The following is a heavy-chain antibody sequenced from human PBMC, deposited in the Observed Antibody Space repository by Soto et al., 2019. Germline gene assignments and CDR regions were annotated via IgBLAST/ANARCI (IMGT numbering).Heavy chain of an antibody. Sequence: ASVKVSCKASGYTFTSYGISWVRQAPGQGLEWMGWISAYNGNTNYAQKLQGRVTMITDTSTSTAYMELRSLRSDDTAVYYRARERDTADAFDIWGQGTMVTVSS. V-gene: IGHV1-18*01. CDR1: GYTFTSYG. CDR2: ISAYNGNT. CDR3: ARERDTADAFDI. J-gene: IGHJ3*02. D-gene: IGHD5-18*01.